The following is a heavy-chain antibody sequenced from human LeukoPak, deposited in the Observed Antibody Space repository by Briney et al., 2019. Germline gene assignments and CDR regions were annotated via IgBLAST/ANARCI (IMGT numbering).Heavy chain of an antibody. CDR3: ARHDNYPGFGRGFDP. CDR1: GGSFSGYY. CDR2: MYYSGTT. J-gene: IGHJ5*02. D-gene: IGHD1-14*01. Sequence: SETLSLTCAVYGGSFSGYYWSWIRQPPGKGLEWIGYMYYSGTTSYNPSLKSRVTLSTDTSKNHFSLKLYSVTAADTGVYYCARHDNYPGFGRGFDPWGQGFLVTVTS. V-gene: IGHV4-59*08.